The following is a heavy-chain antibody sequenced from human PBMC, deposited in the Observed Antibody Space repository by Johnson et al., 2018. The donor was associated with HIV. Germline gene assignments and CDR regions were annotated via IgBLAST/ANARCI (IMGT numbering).Heavy chain of an antibody. Sequence: VQLVESGGGLVKPGGSLRLSCAASGISFSYAWMSWVRRAPGKGLEWVGRIKSKTDGGTTDYAAPVKGRFPISRDNSKNTLYLQMNSLRAEDTAVYYCARDGTRELHRHAFDIWGQGTMVTVSS. CDR3: ARDGTRELHRHAFDI. CDR2: IKSKTDGGTT. D-gene: IGHD1-26*01. CDR1: GISFSYAW. V-gene: IGHV3-15*01. J-gene: IGHJ3*02.